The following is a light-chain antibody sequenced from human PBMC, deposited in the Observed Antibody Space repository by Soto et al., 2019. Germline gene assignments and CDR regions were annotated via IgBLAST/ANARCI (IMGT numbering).Light chain of an antibody. Sequence: QSALTQPPSASGSPGQSVTISCTGTSSDVGGYNYVSWYQQHPGKAPKLMIYDVSKRPSGVPDRFSGSKSGNTASLTVSGLQAADEDAYYCSSYAGSSSVVFGGGTKLTVL. CDR1: SSDVGGYNY. CDR3: SSYAGSSSVV. J-gene: IGLJ2*01. V-gene: IGLV2-8*01. CDR2: DVS.